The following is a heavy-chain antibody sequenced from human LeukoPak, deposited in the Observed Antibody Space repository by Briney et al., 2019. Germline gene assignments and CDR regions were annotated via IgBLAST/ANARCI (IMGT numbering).Heavy chain of an antibody. Sequence: WASVKVSCKVSGYTLTELSMHWVRQAPGQGLEWMGWINPNSGGTNYAQKFQGRVTMTRDTSISTAYMELSRLRSDDTAVYYCARDDIVVVPAAKGYYYGMDVWGQGTTVTVSS. D-gene: IGHD2-2*01. CDR2: INPNSGGT. V-gene: IGHV1-2*02. CDR1: GYTLTELS. J-gene: IGHJ6*02. CDR3: ARDDIVVVPAAKGYYYGMDV.